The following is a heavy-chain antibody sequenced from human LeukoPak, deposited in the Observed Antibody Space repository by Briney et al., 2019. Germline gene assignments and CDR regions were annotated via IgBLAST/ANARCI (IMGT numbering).Heavy chain of an antibody. CDR1: GFTLSSYA. V-gene: IGHV3-23*01. J-gene: IGHJ4*02. Sequence: PGGSLRLSCAASGFTLSSYAMSWVRQAPGKGLEWVSAISGSGGSTYYADSVKGRFTISRDNSKNTLYLQMNSLRAEDTAVYYCAKDRGDYVWGSYPISDYWGQGTLVTVSS. CDR3: AKDRGDYVWGSYPISDY. D-gene: IGHD3-16*02. CDR2: ISGSGGST.